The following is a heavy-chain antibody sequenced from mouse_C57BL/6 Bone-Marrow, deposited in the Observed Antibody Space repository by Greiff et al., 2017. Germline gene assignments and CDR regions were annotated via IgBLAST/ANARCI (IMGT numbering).Heavy chain of an antibody. CDR1: GFTFSSYG. V-gene: IGHV5-6*01. Sequence: EVKLVESGGDLVKPGGSLKLSCAASGFTFSSYGMSWVRQTPDKRLEWVATISSGGSYTYYPDSVKGRFTISRNNAKNTLYLQMSSLKSEDTAMYYCARPSSLLLAGGYYAMDYWGQGTSVTVSA. J-gene: IGHJ4*01. CDR3: ARPSSLLLAGGYYAMDY. D-gene: IGHD6-1*01. CDR2: ISSGGSYT.